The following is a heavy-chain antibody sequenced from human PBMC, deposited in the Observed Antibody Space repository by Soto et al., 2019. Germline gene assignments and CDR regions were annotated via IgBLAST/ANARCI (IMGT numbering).Heavy chain of an antibody. CDR2: IIPIFGTA. V-gene: IGHV1-69*01. CDR3: ARDIRITMVRGVIAYNWFDP. Sequence: VQLVQSGAEVKKPGSSVKVSCKASGGTFSSYAISWVRQAPGQGLEWMGGIIPIFGTANYAQKFQGRVTITADESTSTAYMELSSLRSEDTAVYYCARDIRITMVRGVIAYNWFDPWGQGTLVTVSS. J-gene: IGHJ5*02. D-gene: IGHD3-10*01. CDR1: GGTFSSYA.